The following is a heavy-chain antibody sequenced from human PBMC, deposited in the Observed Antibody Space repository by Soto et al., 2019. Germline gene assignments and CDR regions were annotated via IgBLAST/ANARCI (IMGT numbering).Heavy chain of an antibody. CDR1: GSTFTSYD. CDR2: INPNNGNI. V-gene: IGHV1-8*01. Sequence: ASVKVSCKASGSTFTSYDINWVRQATGHGLEWMGWINPNNGNIGYAQNFQGRVTMTRDAAIRTAYMEVSRLRSDDTAVYYCARGRAYGSYSLIDYLGQGNLV. CDR3: ARGRAYGSYSLIDY. J-gene: IGHJ4*01. D-gene: IGHD3-10*01.